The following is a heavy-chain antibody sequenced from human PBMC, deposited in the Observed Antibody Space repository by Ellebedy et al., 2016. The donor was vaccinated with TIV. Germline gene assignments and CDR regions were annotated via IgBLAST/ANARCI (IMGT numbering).Heavy chain of an antibody. CDR3: ARYGSGSYSFDY. Sequence: SETLSLXCTVSGGSVSSGSYYWSWIRQPPGKGLEWIGYIYYSGSTNYNPSLKSRVTISVDTSKNQFSLKLSSVTAADTAVYYCARYGSGSYSFDYWGQGTLVTVSS. D-gene: IGHD3-10*01. CDR2: IYYSGST. CDR1: GGSVSSGSYY. J-gene: IGHJ4*02. V-gene: IGHV4-61*01.